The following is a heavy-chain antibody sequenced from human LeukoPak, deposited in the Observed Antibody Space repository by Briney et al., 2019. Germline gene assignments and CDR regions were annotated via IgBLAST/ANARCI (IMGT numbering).Heavy chain of an antibody. CDR2: INWNGDST. CDR1: GFTFDDYG. CDR3: AKSLGSGRAYYYYYMDV. J-gene: IGHJ6*03. Sequence: GGSLRLSCAASGFTFDDYGMSWVRQAPGKGLEWVSGINWNGDSTGYADSVKGRFTISRDNSKNTLYLQMNSLRAEDTAVYYCAKSLGSGRAYYYYYMDVWGKGTTVTVSS. D-gene: IGHD3-10*01. V-gene: IGHV3-20*04.